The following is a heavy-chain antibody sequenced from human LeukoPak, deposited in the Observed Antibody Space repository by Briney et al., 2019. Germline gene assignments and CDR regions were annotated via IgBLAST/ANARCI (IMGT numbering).Heavy chain of an antibody. CDR1: GFTFSSYW. CDR2: IKQDGSEK. J-gene: IGHJ3*02. V-gene: IGHV3-7*01. Sequence: GSLRLSCAASGFTFSSYWMSWVRQAPGKGLEWVANIKQDGSEKYYVDSVKGRFTISRDNAKNSLYLQMNSLRAEDTAVYYCARDKDPFYSSSWLYAFDIWGQGTMATVSS. CDR3: ARDKDPFYSSSWLYAFDI. D-gene: IGHD6-13*01.